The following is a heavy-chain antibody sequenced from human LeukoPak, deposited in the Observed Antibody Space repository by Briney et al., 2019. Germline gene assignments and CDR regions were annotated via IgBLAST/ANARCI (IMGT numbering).Heavy chain of an antibody. CDR1: GGSIRSGTDY. V-gene: IGHV4-61*02. CDR2: IYMSGST. Sequence: PSETLSLTCTVSGGSIRSGTDYWSWIRQPAGKGLEWIGRIYMSGSTDYNPSFKSRVTMSVDTSKNQVSLMFNSVTAADTAVYYCAVSAAGLFDPWGQGTLVTVSS. J-gene: IGHJ5*02. D-gene: IGHD6-13*01. CDR3: AVSAAGLFDP.